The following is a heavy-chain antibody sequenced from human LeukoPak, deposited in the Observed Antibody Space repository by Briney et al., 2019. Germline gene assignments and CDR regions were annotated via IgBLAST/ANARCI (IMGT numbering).Heavy chain of an antibody. D-gene: IGHD3-9*01. J-gene: IGHJ4*02. CDR3: ARGNYDILTGYYHFDY. CDR2: IYYSGST. Sequence: PSETLSLTCTVSGGSISSSSYYWGWIRQPPGKGLEWIGSIYYSGSTYYNPSLKSRVTISVDTSKNQFSLKLSSVTAADTAVYYCARGNYDILTGYYHFDYWGQGTLVTVSS. V-gene: IGHV4-39*07. CDR1: GGSISSSSYY.